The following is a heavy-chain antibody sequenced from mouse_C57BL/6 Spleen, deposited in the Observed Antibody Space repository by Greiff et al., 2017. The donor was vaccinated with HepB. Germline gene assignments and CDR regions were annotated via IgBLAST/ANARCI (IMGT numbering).Heavy chain of an antibody. J-gene: IGHJ4*01. Sequence: EVKLVESGGGLVKPGGSLKLSCAASGFTFSDYGMHWVRQAPEKGLEWVAYISSGSSTIYYADTVKGRFTISRDNAKNTLFLQMTSLRSEDTAMYYCAKNYGSSYAMDYWGQGTSVTVSS. D-gene: IGHD1-1*01. CDR1: GFTFSDYG. CDR3: AKNYGSSYAMDY. V-gene: IGHV5-17*01. CDR2: ISSGSSTI.